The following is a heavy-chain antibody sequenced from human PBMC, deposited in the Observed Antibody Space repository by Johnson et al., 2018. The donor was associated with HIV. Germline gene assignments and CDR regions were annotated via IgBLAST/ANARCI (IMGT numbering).Heavy chain of an antibody. D-gene: IGHD1-26*01. CDR1: GFTFSSYA. V-gene: IGHV3-30*04. CDR2: ISDDGCNK. Sequence: QVQLVESGGGVVQPGRSLRLSCAASGFTFSSYAMHWVRQAPGKGLEWVAVISDDGCNKNYADSVKGRFTISRDNSINTLYLQMNSLRAEDTAVYYCARPMGAVDECDAFDIWGHGTMVTVSS. J-gene: IGHJ3*02. CDR3: ARPMGAVDECDAFDI.